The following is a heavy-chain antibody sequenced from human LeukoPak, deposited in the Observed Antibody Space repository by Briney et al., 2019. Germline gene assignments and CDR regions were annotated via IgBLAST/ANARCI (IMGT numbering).Heavy chain of an antibody. D-gene: IGHD3-3*01. CDR2: INPSGGST. J-gene: IGHJ4*02. CDR3: AREGEYDFWSGYPIDY. Sequence: ASVKVSCKASGYTFTSYYMHWVRQAPGQGLEWMGIINPSGGSTSYAQKFQGRVTMTRDTSTSTVYMELSSLRSEDTAVYYCAREGEYDFWSGYPIDYWGQGVLVTVSS. V-gene: IGHV1-46*01. CDR1: GYTFTSYY.